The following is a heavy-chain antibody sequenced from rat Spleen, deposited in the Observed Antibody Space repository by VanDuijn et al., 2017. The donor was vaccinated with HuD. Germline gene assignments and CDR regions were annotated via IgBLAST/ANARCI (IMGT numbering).Heavy chain of an antibody. CDR3: VRHALMYTTDSFTY. CDR2: ISTDGANT. CDR1: GFTFSYYD. Sequence: EVQLVESSGGLVQPGRSLKLSCAASGFTFSYYDMAWVRQAPTKGLEWVASISTDGANTNYRDSVKGRFTISRDNAKITLYLQMDSLRSEDTATYYCVRHALMYTTDSFTYWGQGTLVTVSS. V-gene: IGHV5S23*01. D-gene: IGHD1-6*01. J-gene: IGHJ3*01.